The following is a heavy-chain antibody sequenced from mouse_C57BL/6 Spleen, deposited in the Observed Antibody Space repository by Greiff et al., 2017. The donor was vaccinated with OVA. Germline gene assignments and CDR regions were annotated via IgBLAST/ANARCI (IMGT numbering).Heavy chain of an antibody. V-gene: IGHV1-76*01. CDR1: GYTFTDYY. J-gene: IGHJ2*01. CDR3: ARRSDSYFDY. Sequence: VHLVESGAELVRPGASVKLSCKASGYTFTDYYINWVKQRPGQGLEWIARIYPGSGNTYYNEKFKGKATLTAEKSSSTAYMQLSSLTSEDSAVYCCARRSDSYFDYWGQGTTLTVSS. CDR2: IYPGSGNT.